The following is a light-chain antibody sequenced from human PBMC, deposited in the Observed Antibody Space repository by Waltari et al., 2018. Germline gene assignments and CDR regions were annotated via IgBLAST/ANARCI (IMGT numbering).Light chain of an antibody. CDR3: YSAADNSLV. CDR1: VLAKKY. Sequence: SYELTQPSSVSLSPGQTARITCSGDVLAKKYARWFQQKPGQAPLVVIYKDSERPSGIPERFSGSSSGTTVTLTVSGAQVDDEADYYCYSAADNSLVFGGGTKLTVL. J-gene: IGLJ2*01. CDR2: KDS. V-gene: IGLV3-27*01.